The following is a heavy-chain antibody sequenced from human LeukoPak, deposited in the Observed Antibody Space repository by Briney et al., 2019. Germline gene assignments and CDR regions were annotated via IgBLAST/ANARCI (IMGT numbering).Heavy chain of an antibody. CDR2: IYYSGST. CDR1: GGSISSYY. D-gene: IGHD6-13*01. Sequence: SETLSLTCTVSGGSISSYYWSWIRQPPGKELEWIGYIYYSGSTNYNPSLKSRVTISVDTSKNQFSLKLSSVTAADTAVYYCARVFSDSSSWYVAYWGQGTLVTVSS. J-gene: IGHJ4*02. V-gene: IGHV4-59*01. CDR3: ARVFSDSSSWYVAY.